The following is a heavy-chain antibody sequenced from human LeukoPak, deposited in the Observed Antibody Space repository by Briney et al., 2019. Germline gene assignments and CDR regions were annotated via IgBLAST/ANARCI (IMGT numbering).Heavy chain of an antibody. D-gene: IGHD5-18*01. CDR2: IYYSGST. Sequence: PSETLSLTCTVSGGSISSGGYSWSWIRQPPGKGLEWIGYIYYSGSTYYNPSLKSRVTISVDTSKNQFSLKLSSVTAADTAVYYCARVNVDTAIYWFDPWGQGTLVTVSS. V-gene: IGHV4-30-4*07. J-gene: IGHJ5*02. CDR1: GGSISSGGYS. CDR3: ARVNVDTAIYWFDP.